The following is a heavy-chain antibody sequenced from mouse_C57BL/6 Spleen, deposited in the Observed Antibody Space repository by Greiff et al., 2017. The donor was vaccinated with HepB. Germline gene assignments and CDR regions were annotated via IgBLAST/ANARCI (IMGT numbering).Heavy chain of an antibody. D-gene: IGHD1-1*01. CDR3: ARVTTVPYAMDD. Sequence: EVKLLESGPGLVKPSQSLSLTCSVTGYSITSGYYWNWIRQFPGNKLEWMCYISYDGSNNYNPSLKNRISITRDTSKNQFFLKLNSVTTEDTATYYCARVTTVPYAMDDWGQGTSVTVSS. CDR1: GYSITSGYY. J-gene: IGHJ4*01. CDR2: ISYDGSN. V-gene: IGHV3-6*01.